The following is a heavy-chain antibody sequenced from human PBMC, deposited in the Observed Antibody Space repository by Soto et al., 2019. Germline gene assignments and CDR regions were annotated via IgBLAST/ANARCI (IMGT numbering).Heavy chain of an antibody. CDR3: ARRYGDPSSAAGFDY. D-gene: IGHD4-17*01. Sequence: QVQLVQSGAEVKKPGASVKVACKSSGYTFTSYGISWLRQAPGRGLEWVGWVSPYNGNRNYAQKVQGRVTMTTDTYTSTAYMELWSLKSDATAVCYCARRYGDPSSAAGFDYWGQGTQVTVSS. V-gene: IGHV1-18*01. CDR2: VSPYNGNR. J-gene: IGHJ4*02. CDR1: GYTFTSYG.